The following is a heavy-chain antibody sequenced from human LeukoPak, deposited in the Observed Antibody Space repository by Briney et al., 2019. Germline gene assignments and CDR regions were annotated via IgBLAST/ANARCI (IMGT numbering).Heavy chain of an antibody. D-gene: IGHD6-13*01. V-gene: IGHV3-11*01. J-gene: IGHJ3*02. CDR2: ISSSGSTI. CDR1: GFTFSDYY. Sequence: PGGSLRLSCAAFGFTFSDYYMSWIRQAPGKGLEWVSYISSSGSTIYYADSVKGRFTISRDNAKNSLYLQMNSLRAEDTAVYYCARDQAAAGIGFDAFDIWGQGTMVTVSS. CDR3: ARDQAAAGIGFDAFDI.